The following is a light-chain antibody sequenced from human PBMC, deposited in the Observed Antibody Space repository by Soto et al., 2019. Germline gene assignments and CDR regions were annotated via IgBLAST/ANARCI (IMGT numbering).Light chain of an antibody. J-gene: IGKJ1*01. CDR1: QSISSW. CDR3: HQYRDNWT. V-gene: IGKV1-5*03. Sequence: DIQMPQSPSTLSASVGDRVTITCRASQSISSWLAWYQQKPGTAPKLLIYKASTLQSGVPSRFSGSGSGTEFTLTISSLQPDDSATYYCHQYRDNWTFGQGTKVEIK. CDR2: KAS.